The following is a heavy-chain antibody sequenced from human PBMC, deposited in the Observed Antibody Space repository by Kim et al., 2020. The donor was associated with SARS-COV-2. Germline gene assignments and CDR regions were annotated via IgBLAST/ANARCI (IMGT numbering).Heavy chain of an antibody. CDR2: T. V-gene: IGHV1-8*01. Sequence: TGYAQKFQGRVTMPRNTSISTAYRELSSLGSEDTAVYSCARRVGANAFDIWGQGTMVTVSS. CDR3: ARRVGANAFDI. J-gene: IGHJ3*02. D-gene: IGHD1-26*01.